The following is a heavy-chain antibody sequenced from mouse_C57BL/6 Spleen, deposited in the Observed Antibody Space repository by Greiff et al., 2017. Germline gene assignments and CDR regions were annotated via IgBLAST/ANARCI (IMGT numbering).Heavy chain of an antibody. CDR3: AKNGGYYSNYFDY. J-gene: IGHJ2*01. CDR2: IWRGGST. CDR1: GFSLTSYG. V-gene: IGHV2-5*01. D-gene: IGHD2-5*01. Sequence: QVQLQQSGPGLVQPSQSLSITCTVSGFSLTSYGVHWVRQSPGTGLEWLGVIWRGGSTDYNAAFMSRLSITKDNSKSQVFFKMNSLQADDTAIYYCAKNGGYYSNYFDYWGQGTTLTVSS.